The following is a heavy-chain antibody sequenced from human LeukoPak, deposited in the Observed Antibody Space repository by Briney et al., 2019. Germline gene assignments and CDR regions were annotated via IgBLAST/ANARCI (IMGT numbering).Heavy chain of an antibody. Sequence: SETLSLTCAVYGGSFSGYYWSWIRQPPGKGLEWIGEINHSGSTNYNPSLKSRVTISVDTSKNQFSLKLSSVTAADTAVYYCARFKYIVVVPAGFDYWSQGTLVTVSS. D-gene: IGHD2-2*01. CDR1: GGSFSGYY. CDR2: INHSGST. J-gene: IGHJ4*02. V-gene: IGHV4-34*01. CDR3: ARFKYIVVVPAGFDY.